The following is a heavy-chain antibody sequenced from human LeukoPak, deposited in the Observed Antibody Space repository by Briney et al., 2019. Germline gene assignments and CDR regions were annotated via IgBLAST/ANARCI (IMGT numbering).Heavy chain of an antibody. CDR1: GGSISSSSYY. J-gene: IGHJ3*02. CDR2: IYYSGST. D-gene: IGHD1-14*01. CDR3: ARHTTGGAFDI. V-gene: IGHV4-39*01. Sequence: SETLSLTCTVSGGSISSSSYYWGWIRQPPGKGLGWIGSIYYSGSTYYNPSLKSRVTISVDTSKNQFSLKLSSVTAADTAVYYCARHTTGGAFDIWGQGTMVTVSS.